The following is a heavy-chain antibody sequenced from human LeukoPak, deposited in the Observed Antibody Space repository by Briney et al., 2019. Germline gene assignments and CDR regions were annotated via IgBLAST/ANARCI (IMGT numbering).Heavy chain of an antibody. V-gene: IGHV1-18*01. CDR3: ARDKNRGGYDYPPLV. D-gene: IGHD5-12*01. CDR2: ISAYNGNT. CDR1: GYTFTSYG. Sequence: GASVKVSCKASGYTFTSYGISWVRQDPGQGLEWVGWISAYNGNTNYAQKLQGRVTMTTDTSTSTAYMELRSLRSDDTAVYYCARDKNRGGYDYPPLVWGQGTLVTVSS. J-gene: IGHJ4*02.